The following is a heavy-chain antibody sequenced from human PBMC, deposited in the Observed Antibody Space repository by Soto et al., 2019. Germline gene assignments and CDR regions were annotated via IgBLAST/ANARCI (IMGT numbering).Heavy chain of an antibody. CDR2: IYYSGST. V-gene: IGHV4-30-4*01. D-gene: IGHD5-18*01. Sequence: QVQLQESGPGLVKPSQTLSLTCTVSGGSISSGDYYWSWIRQPPAKGLEWIGYIYYSGSTYYNPSLKSRVTISVDTSKNQFSLKLSSVTAADTAVYYCATFFRDTAMAADAFDIWGQGTMVTVSS. J-gene: IGHJ3*02. CDR1: GGSISSGDYY. CDR3: ATFFRDTAMAADAFDI.